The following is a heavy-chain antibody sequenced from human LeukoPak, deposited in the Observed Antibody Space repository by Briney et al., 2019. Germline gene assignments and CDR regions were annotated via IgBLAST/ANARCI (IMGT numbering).Heavy chain of an antibody. CDR2: TYYRSQWYK. J-gene: IGHJ4*02. D-gene: IGHD2-15*01. Sequence: SQTLSLTCAISGDRVSSNSVAWNWIRQSPSRGLEWLGRTYYRSQWYKDYALSAKSRITINPDTSKNQFSLQLNSVTPEDTAVYYCARWDSATRFDYWGQGTLVTVSS. CDR3: ARWDSATRFDY. V-gene: IGHV6-1*01. CDR1: GDRVSSNSVA.